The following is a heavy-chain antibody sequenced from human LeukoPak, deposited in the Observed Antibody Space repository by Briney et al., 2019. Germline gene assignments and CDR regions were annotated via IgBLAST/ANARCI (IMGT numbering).Heavy chain of an antibody. CDR3: VGEEYGTGSYYKSSD. D-gene: IGHD3-10*01. CDR2: MYYTGSYTGTT. CDR1: EGSISSDSFY. J-gene: IGHJ4*02. Sequence: NPSETLSLTCTVSEGSISSDSFYWGWMRQPPGKGLEWIGSMYYTGSYTGTTYYNPSLESRLTISVDTSKNLCSLKLSSVTAADTAVYYCVGEEYGTGSYYKSSDWGQGTLVTVSS. V-gene: IGHV4-39*01.